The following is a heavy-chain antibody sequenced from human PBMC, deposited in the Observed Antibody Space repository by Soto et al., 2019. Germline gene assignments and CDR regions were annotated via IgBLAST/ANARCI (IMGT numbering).Heavy chain of an antibody. D-gene: IGHD6-13*01. CDR3: AHSSSSWYVNGMDV. CDR2: IYWNDDK. J-gene: IGHJ6*02. CDR1: GFSLSTSGVG. Sequence: SGPTLVNPTQTLTLTCTFSGFSLSTSGVGVGWIRQPPGKALEWLALIYWNDDKRCSPSLKSRLTITKDTSKNQVVLTMTNMDPVDTATYYCAHSSSSWYVNGMDVWGQGTTVTVSS. V-gene: IGHV2-5*01.